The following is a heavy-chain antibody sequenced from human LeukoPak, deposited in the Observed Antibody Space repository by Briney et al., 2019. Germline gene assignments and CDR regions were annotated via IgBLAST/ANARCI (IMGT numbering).Heavy chain of an antibody. CDR2: INPSGGST. V-gene: IGHV1-46*01. Sequence: ASVKVSCKASGYTFTSYYMHWVRQAPGQGLEWMGIINPSGGSTSYAQKFQGRVTMTRDTSKNQFSLKLSSVTAADTAVYYCARGTVLLWFGELLAFDPWGQGTLVTVSS. CDR3: ARGTVLLWFGELLAFDP. CDR1: GYTFTSYY. J-gene: IGHJ5*02. D-gene: IGHD3-10*01.